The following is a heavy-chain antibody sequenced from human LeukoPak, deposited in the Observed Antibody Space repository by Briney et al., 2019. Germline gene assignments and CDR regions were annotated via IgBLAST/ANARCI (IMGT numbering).Heavy chain of an antibody. CDR3: ARFGASAQAYYFDY. CDR2: IYYSGST. D-gene: IGHD3-10*01. J-gene: IGHJ4*02. CDR1: GGSISSSSYY. V-gene: IGHV4-39*07. Sequence: SETLSLTCTVSGGSISSSSYYWGWIRQPPGKGLEWIGSIYYSGSTYYNPSLKSRVTISVDTSKNQFSLKLSSVTAADTAVYYCARFGASAQAYYFDYWGQGTLVTVSS.